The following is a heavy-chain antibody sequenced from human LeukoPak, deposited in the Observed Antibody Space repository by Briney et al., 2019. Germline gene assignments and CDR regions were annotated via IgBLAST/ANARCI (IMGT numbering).Heavy chain of an antibody. CDR2: ISSSGSTI. D-gene: IGHD5-12*01. CDR1: GFTFSSYE. V-gene: IGHV3-48*03. CDR3: ANGYSYVRTY. Sequence: GGSLRLSCAASGFTFSSYEMHWVRQAPGKGLEWVSYISSSGSTIYYADSVKGRFTISRDNAKNSLYLQMNSLRAEDTAVYYCANGYSYVRTYWGQGTLVTVSS. J-gene: IGHJ4*02.